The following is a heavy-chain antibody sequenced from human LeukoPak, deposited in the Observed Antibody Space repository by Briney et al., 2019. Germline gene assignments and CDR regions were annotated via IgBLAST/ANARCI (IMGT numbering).Heavy chain of an antibody. CDR1: GFSFTRFW. CDR2: INVEGTTT. Sequence: PGGSLRLSCAGSGFSFTRFWMHWVRQAPGKGLVWVSRINVEGTTTTYADSVEGRFTISRDENTQYLQMNHLRVDGTAVYYCARGGEEPFDYLGQGTLVTVSS. D-gene: IGHD3-10*01. V-gene: IGHV3-74*03. CDR3: ARGGEEPFDY. J-gene: IGHJ4*02.